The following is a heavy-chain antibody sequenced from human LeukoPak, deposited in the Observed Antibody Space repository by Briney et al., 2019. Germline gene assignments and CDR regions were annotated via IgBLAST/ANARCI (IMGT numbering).Heavy chain of an antibody. J-gene: IGHJ4*02. V-gene: IGHV3-30*03. D-gene: IGHD3-22*01. CDR1: GFSFSSQG. CDR2: ISIDGVYK. Sequence: GGSLRLSCAASGFSFSSQGMHWVRQAPGEGLKWVAVISIDGVYKYYADSVKGRFTISSDNSKNTLYLQMNSLRVEDTAVYYCATSSFYYDSSGYYEPFDYWGQGTLVTVSS. CDR3: ATSSFYYDSSGYYEPFDY.